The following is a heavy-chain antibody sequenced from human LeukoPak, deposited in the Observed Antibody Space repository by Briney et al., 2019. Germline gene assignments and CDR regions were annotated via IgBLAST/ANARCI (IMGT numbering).Heavy chain of an antibody. V-gene: IGHV3-23*01. CDR2: ISGSGGST. CDR1: GVTFSSYA. Sequence: PGGSLRLSCAASGVTFSSYAMSWVRQAPGKGLEWVSAISGSGGSTYYADSVKGRFTISRDNAKNTLYLQMNSLRAEDTAVYYCAKDTRWSGSYYVRAIDYWGQGPLVTVSS. J-gene: IGHJ4*02. CDR3: AKDTRWSGSYYVRAIDY. D-gene: IGHD3-10*01.